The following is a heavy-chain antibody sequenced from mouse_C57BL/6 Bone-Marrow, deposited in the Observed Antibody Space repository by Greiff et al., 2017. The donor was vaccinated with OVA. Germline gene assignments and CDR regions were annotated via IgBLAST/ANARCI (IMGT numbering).Heavy chain of an antibody. V-gene: IGHV1-53*01. CDR3: AGCDCDGLPCAY. CDR2: INTSNGGT. J-gene: IGHJ3*01. CDR1: GYTFTSYW. Sequence: QVQLQQPGAELVKPGASVKVSCKASGYTFTSYWMHWVKQRPGQGLEWIGNINTSNGGTNYNEKFKSKATLTVDKSSSTAYMQLSSLTSEDSAVYYWAGCDCDGLPCAYCGQGTRVTVSA.